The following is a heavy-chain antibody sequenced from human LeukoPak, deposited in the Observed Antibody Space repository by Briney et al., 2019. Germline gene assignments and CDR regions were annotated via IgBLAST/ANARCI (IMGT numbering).Heavy chain of an antibody. CDR2: INHSGST. V-gene: IGHV4-34*01. CDR3: ARGRSRTGEVDY. D-gene: IGHD3-10*01. Sequence: PSETLSLTCGVYGGSFSAYYWSCIRHHPGKGLQWIGEINHSGSTNYNPSLKSRVTISVDTSKNQFSLKLSSVTAADTAVYYCARGRSRTGEVDYWGQGTLVTVSS. CDR1: GGSFSAYY. J-gene: IGHJ4*02.